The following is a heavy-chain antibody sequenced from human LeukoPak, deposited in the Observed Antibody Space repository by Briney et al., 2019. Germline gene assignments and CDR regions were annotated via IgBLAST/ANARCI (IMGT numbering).Heavy chain of an antibody. CDR3: ARDAGDSLGFDY. D-gene: IGHD7-27*01. CDR2: INPNSGGT. J-gene: IGHJ4*01. CDR1: GYTFTGYY. Sequence: ASVKVSCKASGYTFTGYYIHWVRQAPGQGLEWMGWINPNSGGTNYAQNFQGRVTMTRDTSISTAYMELSRLRSDETAVYYCARDAGDSLGFDYWGHGTLVTVSS. V-gene: IGHV1-2*02.